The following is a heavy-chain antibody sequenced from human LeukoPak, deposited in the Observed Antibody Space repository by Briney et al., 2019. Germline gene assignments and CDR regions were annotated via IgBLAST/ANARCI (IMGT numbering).Heavy chain of an antibody. CDR2: INPNSGGT. CDR3: AREYYYDFWSGYSDAFDI. V-gene: IGHV1-2*02. CDR1: GYTFTGYY. Sequence: ASVKVSCKASGYTFTGYYMRWVRQAPGQGLEWMGWINPNSGGTNYAQKFQGRVTMTRDTSISTAYMELSRLRSDDTAVYYCAREYYYDFWSGYSDAFDIWGQGTMVTVSS. D-gene: IGHD3-3*01. J-gene: IGHJ3*02.